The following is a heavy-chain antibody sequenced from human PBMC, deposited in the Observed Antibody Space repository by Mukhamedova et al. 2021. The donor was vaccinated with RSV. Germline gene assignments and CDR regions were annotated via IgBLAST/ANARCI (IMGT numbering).Heavy chain of an antibody. CDR3: ARGGSYYVGFDY. D-gene: IGHD1-26*01. Sequence: TISRDNSKNTLYLQMNSLRAEDTAVYYCARGGSYYVGFDYWGQRTLVTVSS. V-gene: IGHV3-30*01. J-gene: IGHJ4*02.